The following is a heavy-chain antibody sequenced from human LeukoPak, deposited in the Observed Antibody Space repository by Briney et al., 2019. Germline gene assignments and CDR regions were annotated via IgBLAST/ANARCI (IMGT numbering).Heavy chain of an antibody. Sequence: SETLTLTCTVSGCSISSYWWSWIRQPAGKGLEWIGRIYSSGSSKYNFALESRVTISVDKLKNQFSLKLSSVTAADTAVYYCARDSADILTGFFEQWGQGTLVTVSS. CDR2: IYSSGSS. J-gene: IGHJ4*02. CDR1: GCSISSYW. D-gene: IGHD3-9*01. CDR3: ARDSADILTGFFEQ. V-gene: IGHV4-4*07.